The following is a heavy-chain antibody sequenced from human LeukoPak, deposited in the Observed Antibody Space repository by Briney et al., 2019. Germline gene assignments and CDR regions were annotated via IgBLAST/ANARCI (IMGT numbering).Heavy chain of an antibody. Sequence: GGSLRLSCAASGFTFSSYGMHWVRQAPGKGLERVPFIRYDGSNKYYADSVKGRFTISRDNSKNTLYLQMNGLRAEDTAVYYCAKAPSPVLRFLEWLPLYYYYYMDVWGKGTTVTVSS. D-gene: IGHD3-3*01. CDR1: GFTFSSYG. CDR2: IRYDGSNK. CDR3: AKAPSPVLRFLEWLPLYYYYYMDV. V-gene: IGHV3-30*02. J-gene: IGHJ6*03.